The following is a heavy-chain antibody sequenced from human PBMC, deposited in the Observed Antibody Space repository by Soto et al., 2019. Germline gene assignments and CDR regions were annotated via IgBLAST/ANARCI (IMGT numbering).Heavy chain of an antibody. Sequence: QVQLQESGPGLVKPSETLSLTCSVSVDSMRTYYWNWIRQPPGGGLEWIGHIYYSGSTNYNPSLQSRVTMSVDTSKNHVSLKLSSVTAADTAVYYCAGAGTSTWYFDLWGRGTLVIVSS. CDR3: AGAGTSTWYFDL. V-gene: IGHV4-59*01. J-gene: IGHJ2*01. CDR2: IYYSGST. D-gene: IGHD1-1*01. CDR1: VDSMRTYY.